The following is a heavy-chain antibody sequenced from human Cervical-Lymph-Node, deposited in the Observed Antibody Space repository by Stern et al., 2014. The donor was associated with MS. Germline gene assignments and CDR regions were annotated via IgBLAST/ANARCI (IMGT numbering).Heavy chain of an antibody. J-gene: IGHJ6*02. CDR2: IIPVLGTA. CDR1: GGTFSDYA. V-gene: IGHV1-69*01. CDR3: ARDSDLGNGGYGMDV. Sequence: QLVQSGAEVKKPGSSVKVSCKASGGTFSDYAISWVLQASRQGLEWMGGIIPVLGTANYAQKFQSRVTLIPDESTSTAYMELSSLRSEDTAVYYCARDSDLGNGGYGMDVWGQGTTITVSS. D-gene: IGHD5-12*01.